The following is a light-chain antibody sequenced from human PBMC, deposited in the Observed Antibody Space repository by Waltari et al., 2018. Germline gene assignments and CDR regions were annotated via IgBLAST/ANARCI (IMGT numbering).Light chain of an antibody. CDR3: SSYAGGSTLGV. CDR2: EVS. J-gene: IGLJ3*02. CDR1: SSDVGGYEY. V-gene: IGLV2-8*01. Sequence: QSALTQPPSPSGSPGQSVTIPCTGTSSDVGGYEYVPGYQHPPGKAPKLMIYEVSKRPSGVPDRFSGSKSGNTASLTVSGLQAEDEGDYYCSSYAGGSTLGVFGGGTKLTVL.